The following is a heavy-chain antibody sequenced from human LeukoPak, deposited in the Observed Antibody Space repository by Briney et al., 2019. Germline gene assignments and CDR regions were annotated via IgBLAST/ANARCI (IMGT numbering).Heavy chain of an antibody. V-gene: IGHV1-2*02. CDR1: GYTFTGYY. CDR3: ARAIVVVPASLLRARDYFDY. J-gene: IGHJ4*02. Sequence: ASVKVSCKASGYTFTGYYMHWVRQAPGQGLEWMGWINPNSGGTNYAQKFQGRVTMTRDTSISIAYMELSRLRSDDTAVYYCARAIVVVPASLLRARDYFDYWGQGTLVTVSS. D-gene: IGHD2-2*01. CDR2: INPNSGGT.